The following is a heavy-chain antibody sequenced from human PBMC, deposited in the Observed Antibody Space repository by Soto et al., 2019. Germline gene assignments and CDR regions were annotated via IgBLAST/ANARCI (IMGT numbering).Heavy chain of an antibody. Sequence: QMQLVQSGPEVKKPGTSVKVSCKASGFTFTSSAVQWVRQARGQRLEWIGWIVVGSGNTNYAQKFQERVTITRDMSTSTAYMELSNLRSEDTAVYYCAAEREVVGWFDPWGQGTLVTVSS. CDR2: IVVGSGNT. CDR1: GFTFTSSA. J-gene: IGHJ5*02. D-gene: IGHD1-26*01. CDR3: AAEREVVGWFDP. V-gene: IGHV1-58*01.